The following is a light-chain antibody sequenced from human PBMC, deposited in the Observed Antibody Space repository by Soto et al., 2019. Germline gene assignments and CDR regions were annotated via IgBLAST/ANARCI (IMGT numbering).Light chain of an antibody. CDR2: LSSDGSH. CDR1: SGHSSYA. CDR3: QTWDTGARVV. Sequence: QPVLTQSPSASASLGASVKLTCTLSSGHSSYAIAWHQQQPEKGPRYLMKLSSDGSHSKGDGIPDRFSGSSSGAERYLTTSSLQSEDEADYYCQTWDTGARVVFGGRTKLTVL. J-gene: IGLJ2*01. V-gene: IGLV4-69*01.